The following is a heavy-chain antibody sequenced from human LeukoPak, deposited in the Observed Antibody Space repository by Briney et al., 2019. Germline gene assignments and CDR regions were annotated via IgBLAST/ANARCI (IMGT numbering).Heavy chain of an antibody. J-gene: IGHJ4*02. CDR3: AKLGHPQYYFDS. V-gene: IGHV5-51*01. Sequence: GESLKISCKGSGYSFTNCWIGWVRQLPGKGLEWMGIIYHSDSDTRYSPSFQGQVTISVDKSTSTAYLQWSSLKASDTAMYFCAKLGHPQYYFDSWGQGTLVSVSS. CDR1: GYSFTNCW. CDR2: IYHSDSDT. D-gene: IGHD3-16*01.